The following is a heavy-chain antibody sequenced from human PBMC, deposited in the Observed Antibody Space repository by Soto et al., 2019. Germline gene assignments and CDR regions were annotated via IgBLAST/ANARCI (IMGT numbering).Heavy chain of an antibody. V-gene: IGHV4-31*03. J-gene: IGHJ5*02. CDR1: GGSISSGGYY. CDR2: IYYSGST. CDR3: ARDPSGIAAEGWFDP. Sequence: PSETLSLTCTVSGGSISSGGYYWIWIRQHPGKGLEWIGYIYYSGSTYYNPSLKSRVTISVDTSKNQFSLKLSSVTAADTAVYYCARDPSGIAAEGWFDPWGPGTLVTVSS. D-gene: IGHD6-13*01.